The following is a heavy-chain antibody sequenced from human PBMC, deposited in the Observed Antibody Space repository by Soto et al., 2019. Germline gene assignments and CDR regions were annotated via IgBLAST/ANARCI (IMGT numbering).Heavy chain of an antibody. CDR2: IIPIFGTA. Sequence: AVKVSCKASGCTFSSYAISWVRQPPGQGLEWMGGIIPIFGTAHYAQKFQGRVTITADESTSTADMELSRLRFEDTAVYYCARGVSPIVVVTPTSHYYYYYGLDVWGQGTTVTVSS. D-gene: IGHD3-22*01. V-gene: IGHV1-69*13. J-gene: IGHJ6*02. CDR1: GCTFSSYA. CDR3: ARGVSPIVVVTPTSHYYYYYGLDV.